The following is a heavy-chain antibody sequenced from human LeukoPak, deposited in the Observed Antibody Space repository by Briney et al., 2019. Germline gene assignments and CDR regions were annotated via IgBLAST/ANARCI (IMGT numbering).Heavy chain of an antibody. CDR1: GFTFGSYW. V-gene: IGHV3-74*01. Sequence: GGSLRLSCAASGFTFGSYWMHWVRQTPGKGLVWVSRISSDGTTTNYADSVKGRFTISRDSARNTLYLQMNSLRAEDTAVYFCARWGVRSGTSDLFDYWGQGTLVIVSS. J-gene: IGHJ4*02. CDR2: ISSDGTTT. CDR3: ARWGVRSGTSDLFDY. D-gene: IGHD3-10*01.